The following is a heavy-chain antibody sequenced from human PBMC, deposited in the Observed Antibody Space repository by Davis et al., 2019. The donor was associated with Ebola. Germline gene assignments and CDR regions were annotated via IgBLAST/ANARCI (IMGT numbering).Heavy chain of an antibody. CDR3: ARDNGQYAGWLDP. CDR2: MYYIVNT. D-gene: IGHD2-8*01. CDR1: VASVSGYY. J-gene: IGHJ5*02. Sequence: SQTLSPTFPVPVASVSGYYWSWIRQLPGKGLEWVGYMYYIVNTKYNRSLKSRGTMSLDRSKNQFSLTLRSVTSADTAVYYCARDNGQYAGWLDPWGQGTLVTVSS. V-gene: IGHV4-59*02.